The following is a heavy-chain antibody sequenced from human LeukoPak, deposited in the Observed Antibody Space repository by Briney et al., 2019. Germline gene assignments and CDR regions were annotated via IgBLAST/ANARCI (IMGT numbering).Heavy chain of an antibody. J-gene: IGHJ4*02. CDR3: ARAFRDVIFDS. CDR1: GFTFSSYA. Sequence: GGSLRLSCAASGFTFSSYAMHWVRQAPGKGLEWVAVISYGGSNKYYADSVKGRFTISRDNSKNTLYLQMNSLRAEDTAVYYCARAFRDVIFDSWGQGTLVTVSS. V-gene: IGHV3-30-3*01. CDR2: ISYGGSNK. D-gene: IGHD5-24*01.